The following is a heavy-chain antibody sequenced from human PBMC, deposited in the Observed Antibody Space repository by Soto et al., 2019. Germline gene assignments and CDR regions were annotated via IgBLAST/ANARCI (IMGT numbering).Heavy chain of an antibody. Sequence: EVRLVESGGGLVQPGGSLRLSCAGSGFTFSDYDMQWVRQATGKGLEWVSTIGTTDEPYYAGSVKGRFTISKEDAENSFYIQLNTLRAEDTAVYLCARSLGRVAAALRPSDVWGQGTMVSVCS. V-gene: IGHV3-13*05. D-gene: IGHD2-2*01. J-gene: IGHJ3*01. CDR3: ARSLGRVAAALRPSDV. CDR1: GFTFSDYD. CDR2: IGTTDEP.